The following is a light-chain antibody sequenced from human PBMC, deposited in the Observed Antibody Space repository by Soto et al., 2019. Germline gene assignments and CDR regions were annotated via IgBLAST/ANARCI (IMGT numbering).Light chain of an antibody. CDR3: QQYGSTPHT. Sequence: EVVLTQSPGTLSLSPGQKATLSCRANQSVSSSYLAWYQHKPGQAPRLLMFGAASRATGIPGRFSGSGSGKQFTLVINKLEPEDFAVYYCQQYGSTPHTFGQGTKLEIK. V-gene: IGKV3-20*01. CDR2: GAA. J-gene: IGKJ2*01. CDR1: QSVSSSY.